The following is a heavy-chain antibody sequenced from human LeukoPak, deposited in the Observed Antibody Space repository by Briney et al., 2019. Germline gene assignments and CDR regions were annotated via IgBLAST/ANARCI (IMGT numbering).Heavy chain of an antibody. CDR2: IYYSGST. D-gene: IGHD1-26*01. V-gene: IGHV4-39*01. Sequence: SETLSLTCTVSGGSISSSSYYWGWIRQPPGKGLEWIGSIYYSGSTYYNLSLKSRVTISVDTSKNQFSLKLSSVTAADTAVYYCARHGSYGDYFDYWGQGTLVTVSS. CDR1: GGSISSSSYY. CDR3: ARHGSYGDYFDY. J-gene: IGHJ4*02.